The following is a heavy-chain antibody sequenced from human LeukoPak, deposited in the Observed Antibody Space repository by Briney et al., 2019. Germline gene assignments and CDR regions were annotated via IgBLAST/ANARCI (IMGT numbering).Heavy chain of an antibody. CDR2: ISGSGGST. V-gene: IGHV3-23*01. D-gene: IGHD6-13*01. CDR3: AKGSDSSSWTLYFQH. J-gene: IGHJ1*01. Sequence: GGSLRLSCAASGFTFSSYGMSWVRQAPGKGLEWVSAISGSGGSTYYADSVKGRFTISRDNSKNTLYLQMNSLRAEDTAVYYCAKGSDSSSWTLYFQHRGQGTLVTVSS. CDR1: GFTFSSYG.